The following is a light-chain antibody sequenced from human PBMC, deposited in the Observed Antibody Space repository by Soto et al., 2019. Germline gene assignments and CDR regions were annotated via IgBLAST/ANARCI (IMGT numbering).Light chain of an antibody. Sequence: QSVLTQPPSVSAAPGQTVTISCSGSSSNIGNNYVSWYQQLPGTAPKLLIYDNKERPSGIPDRFSGSKSGTSATLDITGLQTGDEADYYCGTWDSSLSSVVFGGGTKVTVL. V-gene: IGLV1-51*01. CDR3: GTWDSSLSSVV. J-gene: IGLJ2*01. CDR2: DNK. CDR1: SSNIGNNY.